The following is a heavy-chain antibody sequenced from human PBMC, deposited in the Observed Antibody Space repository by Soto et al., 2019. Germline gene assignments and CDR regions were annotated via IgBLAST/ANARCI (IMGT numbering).Heavy chain of an antibody. CDR2: IGRGGDT. V-gene: IGHV3-23*01. CDR1: GFTFSSYG. CDR3: AKDGTTAGIHYYAMDV. D-gene: IGHD2-2*02. J-gene: IGHJ6*02. Sequence: EVQLLESGGGLVQPGGSLRLSCEVSGFTFSSYGMNWVRQAPDKGLEWVSTIGRGGDTYYADSVKGRFTISRDNSQNTLFLQMNSLRAEDTALYFCAKDGTTAGIHYYAMDVWGQGTTVTVSS.